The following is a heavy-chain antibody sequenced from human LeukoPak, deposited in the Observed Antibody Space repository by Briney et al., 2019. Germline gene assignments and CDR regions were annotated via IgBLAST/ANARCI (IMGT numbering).Heavy chain of an antibody. CDR1: GFTFSSSTFGSYT. V-gene: IGHV3-21*01. CDR3: ARDLDYSTGFDY. D-gene: IGHD4-11*01. CDR2: ISSTGTYI. Sequence: GGSLRLSCATSGFTFSSSTFGSYTMNWVRQAPGKGLEWVSTISSTGTYIYYTDSVKGRFTISRDIANSLLYLQMSSLRADDTAVYYCARDLDYSTGFDYWGQGTLVTVSS. J-gene: IGHJ4*02.